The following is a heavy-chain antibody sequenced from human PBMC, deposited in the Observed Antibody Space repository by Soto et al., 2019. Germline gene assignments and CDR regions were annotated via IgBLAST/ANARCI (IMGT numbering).Heavy chain of an antibody. Sequence: ASETLSLTCTVSGGSINSYYWSWIRQPPGKGLEWIGYIYYSGSTNYNPSLKSRVTISVDTSKNQFSLKLSSVTAADTSVYYCAMVRESYYHSYGMEVWGQGTTVTVSS. J-gene: IGHJ6*02. CDR2: IYYSGST. D-gene: IGHD3-10*01. CDR1: GGSINSYY. V-gene: IGHV4-59*01. CDR3: AMVRESYYHSYGMEV.